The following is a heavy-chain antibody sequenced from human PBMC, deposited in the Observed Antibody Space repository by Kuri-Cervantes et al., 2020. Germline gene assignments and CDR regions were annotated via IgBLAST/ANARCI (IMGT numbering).Heavy chain of an antibody. J-gene: IGHJ6*04. D-gene: IGHD1-26*01. CDR3: ARDAGATGYYYYGMDV. V-gene: IGHV3-33*01. CDR1: GFTFSSYG. Sequence: GESLKISCAASGFTFSSYGMHWVRQAPGKGLERVAVIWYDGSNKYYADSVKGRFTISRDNAKYSLYLQMNSLRAEDTAVYYCARDAGATGYYYYGMDVWGEGTTVTVSS. CDR2: IWYDGSNK.